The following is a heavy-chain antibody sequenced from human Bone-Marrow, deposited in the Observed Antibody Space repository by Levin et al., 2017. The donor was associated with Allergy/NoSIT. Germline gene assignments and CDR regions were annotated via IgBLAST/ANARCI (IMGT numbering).Heavy chain of an antibody. CDR2: TYYRSKWYN. CDR3: ARVGEQWLDYDYGMDG. Sequence: SQTLSLTCAISGDSVSSNSAAWNWIRQSPSRGLEWLGRTYYRSKWYNDYAVSVKSRITINPDTSKNQFSLQLNSVTPEDTAVYYCARVGEQWLDYDYGMDGWGQGTTVTVSS. J-gene: IGHJ6*02. V-gene: IGHV6-1*01. D-gene: IGHD6-19*01. CDR1: GDSVSSNSAA.